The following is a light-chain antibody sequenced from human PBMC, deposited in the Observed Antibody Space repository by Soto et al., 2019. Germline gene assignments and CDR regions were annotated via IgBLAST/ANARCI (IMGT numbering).Light chain of an antibody. V-gene: IGKV3-20*01. CDR1: QSVSRTY. CDR3: QQYGRSGT. CDR2: ATS. J-gene: IGKJ1*01. Sequence: EIVSTQSPGTLSLSPGERATLSCRASQSVSRTYLAWYQQKPVQAPRLLIYATSSRATGIPDRFSGSGSGTDFTLTISRLEPEDFAVYYCQQYGRSGTFGQGTKVDIK.